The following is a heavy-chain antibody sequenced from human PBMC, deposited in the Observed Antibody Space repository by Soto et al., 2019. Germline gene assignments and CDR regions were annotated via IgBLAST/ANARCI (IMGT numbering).Heavy chain of an antibody. D-gene: IGHD2-2*01. CDR2: IIPIFGTA. J-gene: IGHJ4*02. V-gene: IGHV1-69*13. Sequence: SVKVSFKASGGTFSSYAISWVRQAPGQGLEWMGGIIPIFGTANYAQKFQGRVTITADESTSTAYMELSSLRSEDTAVYYCARASCSSTSCYLPLTAIDYWGQGTPVTVSS. CDR1: GGTFSSYA. CDR3: ARASCSSTSCYLPLTAIDY.